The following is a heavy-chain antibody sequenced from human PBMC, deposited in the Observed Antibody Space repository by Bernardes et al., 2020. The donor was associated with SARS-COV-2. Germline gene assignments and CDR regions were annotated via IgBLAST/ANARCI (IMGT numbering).Heavy chain of an antibody. V-gene: IGHV1-2*02. Sequence: ASVKVSCKASGYTFTGYYMHWVRQAPGQGLEWMGWINPNSGGTTYAQKFQGRVTMTRDTSISTAYMELSRLRSDDTAVYYCARVGLGSSWYYYGMDVWGQGTTVTVSS. CDR1: GYTFTGYY. D-gene: IGHD6-13*01. CDR3: ARVGLGSSWYYYGMDV. CDR2: INPNSGGT. J-gene: IGHJ6*02.